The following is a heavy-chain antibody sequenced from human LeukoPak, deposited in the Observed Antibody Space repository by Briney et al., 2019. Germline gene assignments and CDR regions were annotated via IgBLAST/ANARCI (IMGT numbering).Heavy chain of an antibody. J-gene: IGHJ6*02. CDR2: ISGSGGST. V-gene: IGHV3-23*01. D-gene: IGHD3-3*01. CDR1: GFTFSSYA. Sequence: GGSLRLSCAASGFTFSSYAMSWVRQAPGKGLEWVSAISGSGGSTYYADSVKGRFTTSRDNSKNTLYLQMNSLRAEDTAVYYCAKGGGISYYYGMDVWGQGTTVTVSS. CDR3: AKGGGISYYYGMDV.